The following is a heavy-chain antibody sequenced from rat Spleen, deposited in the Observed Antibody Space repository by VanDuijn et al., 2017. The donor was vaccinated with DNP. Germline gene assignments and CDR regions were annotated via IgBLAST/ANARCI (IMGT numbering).Heavy chain of an antibody. Sequence: VQLTESGPGLVKPSQSLSLTCSVTGYSIASNYGGWVRQFPGNKMEWIGHISYSGSTTYNPSPNGRISITRDTSKNQFFLHLHSVTTEDTATYYCARWVWYFDYWGQGVMVTVSS. J-gene: IGHJ2*01. CDR1: GYSIASNY. CDR2: ISYSGST. CDR3: ARWVWYFDY. V-gene: IGHV3-1*01.